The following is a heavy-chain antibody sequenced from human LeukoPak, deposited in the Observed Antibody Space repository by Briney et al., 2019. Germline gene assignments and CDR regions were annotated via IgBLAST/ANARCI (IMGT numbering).Heavy chain of an antibody. J-gene: IGHJ4*02. CDR2: INAGNGNT. Sequence: GASVKVSCKASGYIFTDYSINWVRQAPGERLEWMGWINAGNGNTKYSQKFQGRVTISRDRSASTAYMELSSLRSEDTALYYCARGRWSTTTASYYVDSWGQGTLVTVS. CDR1: GYIFTDYS. D-gene: IGHD5/OR15-5a*01. CDR3: ARGRWSTTTASYYVDS. V-gene: IGHV1-3*01.